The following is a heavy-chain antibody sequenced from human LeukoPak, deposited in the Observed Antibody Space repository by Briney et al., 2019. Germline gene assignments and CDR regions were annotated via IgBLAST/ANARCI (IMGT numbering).Heavy chain of an antibody. V-gene: IGHV3-21*01. CDR2: ITSSSTYT. J-gene: IGHJ6*03. Sequence: GGSLRLSCAASGFSFGSYNMNWVRQTPGKGLEWVSSITSSSTYTFYADSVKGRFTISRDNARNSLYLQMNSLRAEDTAVYYCARDPYSGTYGDTYYYYMDVWGKGTTVTISS. D-gene: IGHD1-26*01. CDR3: ARDPYSGTYGDTYYYYMDV. CDR1: GFSFGSYN.